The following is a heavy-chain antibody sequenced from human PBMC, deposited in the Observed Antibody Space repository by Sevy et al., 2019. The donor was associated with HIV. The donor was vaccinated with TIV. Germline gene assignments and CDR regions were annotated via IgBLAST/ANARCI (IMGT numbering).Heavy chain of an antibody. J-gene: IGHJ6*02. D-gene: IGHD5-18*01. Sequence: SETLSHTCTVSGGSISSYFWSWIRQPPGKGLEWIGYIYYSGNTNYNPSLKSRVTISVDTSKNQFSLKLRSVTAADTAVYYCARDFKGGDGYRSNGMDVWGQGTTVTVSS. CDR3: ARDFKGGDGYRSNGMDV. CDR2: IYYSGNT. V-gene: IGHV4-59*01. CDR1: GGSISSYF.